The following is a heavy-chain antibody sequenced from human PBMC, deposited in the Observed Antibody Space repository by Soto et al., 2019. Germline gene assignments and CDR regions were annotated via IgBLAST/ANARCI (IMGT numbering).Heavy chain of an antibody. CDR2: INPNSGLR. CDR1: GYTFTGHV. CDR3: ARESYTHEGFDL. D-gene: IGHD3-10*01. V-gene: IGHV1-2*02. J-gene: IGHJ3*01. Sequence: VQLVQSGAEVKEPGASVKVSCQASGYTFTGHVIHWVRQAPGQGLEWMGSINPNSGLRTYAERFRGRVTMTRDMSSRTVYMDLSSLTFDDTAVYYCARESYTHEGFDLWAKGKRSPSLQ.